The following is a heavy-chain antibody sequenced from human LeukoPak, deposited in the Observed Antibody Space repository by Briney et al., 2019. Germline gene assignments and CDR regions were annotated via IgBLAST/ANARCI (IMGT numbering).Heavy chain of an antibody. D-gene: IGHD2-2*01. J-gene: IGHJ3*02. V-gene: IGHV1-18*01. CDR2: ISAYNGNT. CDR1: GYTFTSYG. CDR3: ARDDIVVVPAAPDAFDI. Sequence: ASVKVSCKASGYTFTSYGISWVRQAPGQGLEWMGWISAYNGNTNYAQKLQGRVTMTTDTSTSTAYMELRSLRSDDTAVYYCARDDIVVVPAAPDAFDIWGQGTMVTVSS.